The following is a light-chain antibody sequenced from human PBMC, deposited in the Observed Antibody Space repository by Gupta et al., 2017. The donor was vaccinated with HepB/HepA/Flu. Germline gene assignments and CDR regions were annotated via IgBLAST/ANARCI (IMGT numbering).Light chain of an antibody. CDR1: SGHSSYA. V-gene: IGLV4-69*01. CDR3: QTWGTGIWV. Sequence: QLVLTQSPSASASLGASVKLTCNLSSGHSSYAIAWHQQQPEKGPRYLMKVNSDGSHSKGDGIPDRFSGSSSGAERYLTISSLQSDDEADYYCQTWGTGIWVFGGGTKLTVL. J-gene: IGLJ3*02. CDR2: VNSDGSH.